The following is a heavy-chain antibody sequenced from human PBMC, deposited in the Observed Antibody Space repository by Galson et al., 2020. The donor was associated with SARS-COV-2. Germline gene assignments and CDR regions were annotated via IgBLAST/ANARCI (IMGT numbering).Heavy chain of an antibody. Sequence: DSVKVSCKASGYTFTGYYMHWVRQAPGQGLGWMGWINPNSDSTNYAQTFQDRVTMTMDTSISTAYMELSRLRSDDTAVYYCAREDIVVVPGAIVGANGMGVWGQGTTVTVSS. CDR1: GYTFTGYY. CDR3: AREDIVVVPGAIVGANGMGV. J-gene: IGHJ6*02. D-gene: IGHD2-2*01. CDR2: INPNSDST. V-gene: IGHV1-2*02.